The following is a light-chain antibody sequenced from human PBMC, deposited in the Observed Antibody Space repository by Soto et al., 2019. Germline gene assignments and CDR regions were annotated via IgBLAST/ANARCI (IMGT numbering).Light chain of an antibody. V-gene: IGKV1-5*03. CDR2: KAS. CDR1: QTISSW. J-gene: IGKJ1*01. CDR3: QRYISY. Sequence: DIQMTQSPSTLSVSVGDRVTITCRASQTISSWLAWYQQKPGKAPKLLIYKASTLKSGVPSRFSGSGSGTEFTLTISSLQPDDSATYYCQRYISYVGHGTKVDIK.